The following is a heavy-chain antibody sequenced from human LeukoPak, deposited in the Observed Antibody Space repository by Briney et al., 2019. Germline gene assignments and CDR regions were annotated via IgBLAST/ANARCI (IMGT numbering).Heavy chain of an antibody. V-gene: IGHV4-34*01. Sequence: SETLSLTCAVYGGSFSGYYWSWIRQPPGKGLEWIGEINHSGSTNYNPSLKGRVTISVDTSKNQFSLKLSSVTAADTAVYYCAGDYDYVWGSYRHVDYWGQGTLVTVSS. CDR2: INHSGST. CDR3: AGDYDYVWGSYRHVDY. CDR1: GGSFSGYY. D-gene: IGHD3-16*02. J-gene: IGHJ4*02.